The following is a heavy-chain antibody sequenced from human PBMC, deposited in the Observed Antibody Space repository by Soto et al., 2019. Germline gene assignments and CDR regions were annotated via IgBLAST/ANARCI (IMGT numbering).Heavy chain of an antibody. V-gene: IGHV3-21*01. CDR2: ISSSSSYI. J-gene: IGHJ3*02. D-gene: IGHD2-21*01. CDR3: ARDKIAGASAFDI. CDR1: GFTFSSYS. Sequence: GGSLRLSCAASGFTFSSYSMNWVRQAPGKGLEWVSSISSSSSYIYYADSVKGRFTISRDNAKNSLYLQMNSLRAEDTAVYYCARDKIAGASAFDIWGQGTMVTVSS.